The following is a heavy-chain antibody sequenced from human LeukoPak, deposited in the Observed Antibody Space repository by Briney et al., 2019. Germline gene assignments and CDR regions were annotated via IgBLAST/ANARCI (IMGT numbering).Heavy chain of an antibody. Sequence: PSETLSLTCAVYGGSFSGYYWSWIRQPPGKGLEWIGEINHSGSTNYSPSLKSRVTISVDTSKNQFSLKLSSVTAADTAVYYCARGGRGVRGVIITRPPHFDYWGQGTLVTVSS. D-gene: IGHD3-10*01. J-gene: IGHJ4*02. CDR3: ARGGRGVRGVIITRPPHFDY. V-gene: IGHV4-34*01. CDR1: GGSFSGYY. CDR2: INHSGST.